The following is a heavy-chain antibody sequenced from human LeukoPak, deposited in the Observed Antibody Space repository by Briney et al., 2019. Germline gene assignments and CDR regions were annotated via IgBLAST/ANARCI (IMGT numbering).Heavy chain of an antibody. CDR2: IYYSGST. Sequence: SSETLSLTCTVSGGSISSYYWSWIRQPPGKGLEWIGYIYYSGSTNYNPSLKSRVTISVDTSKNQFSLKLSSVTAADTAVYYCARNGYQLLSGPFDYWGQGTLATVSS. J-gene: IGHJ4*02. CDR1: GGSISSYY. D-gene: IGHD2-2*01. V-gene: IGHV4-59*01. CDR3: ARNGYQLLSGPFDY.